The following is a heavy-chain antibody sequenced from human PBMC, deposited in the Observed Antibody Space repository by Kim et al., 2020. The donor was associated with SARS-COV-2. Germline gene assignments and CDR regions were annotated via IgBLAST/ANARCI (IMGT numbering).Heavy chain of an antibody. V-gene: IGHV3-21*01. CDR1: GFTFSSYS. D-gene: IGHD2-15*01. CDR2: ISSSSSYI. Sequence: GGSLRLSCAASGFTFSSYSMNWVRQAPGKGLEWVSSISSSSSYIYYADSVKGRFTISRDNAKNSLYLQMNSLRAEDTAVYYCARDQDIVVVVAATPIYYYGMDVWGQGTTVTVSS. J-gene: IGHJ6*02. CDR3: ARDQDIVVVVAATPIYYYGMDV.